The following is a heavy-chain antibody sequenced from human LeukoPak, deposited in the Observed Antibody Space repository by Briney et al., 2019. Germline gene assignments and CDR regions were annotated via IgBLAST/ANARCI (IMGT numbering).Heavy chain of an antibody. V-gene: IGHV4-39*01. CDR3: ARHSGRISFYMDV. CDR2: IYYSGST. CDR1: GGSISSSSYY. D-gene: IGHD1-26*01. Sequence: KPSETLSLTCTVSGGSISSSSYYWGWIRQPPGQGLEWIGSIYYSGSTYYNPSLKSRVTISVDTSKNQFSLKLSSVTAADTAVYYCARHSGRISFYMDVWGKGTTVTVSS. J-gene: IGHJ6*03.